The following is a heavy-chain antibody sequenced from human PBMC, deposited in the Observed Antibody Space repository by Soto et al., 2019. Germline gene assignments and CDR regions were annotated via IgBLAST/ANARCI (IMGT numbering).Heavy chain of an antibody. J-gene: IGHJ4*01. CDR2: IWYDGRDK. V-gene: IGHV3-33*01. D-gene: IGHD2-21*01. CDR3: VIGDGDVHN. CDR1: GITFSNYG. Sequence: VQLVESGGGVVQPGRSLRLSCAASGITFSNYGTHWVRQAPGKGLEWVAVIWYDGRDKYYADSVKGRFTIYRDNLEHRLCLQVNRLPADDSAGQCCVIGDGDVHNRGHGTQVTV.